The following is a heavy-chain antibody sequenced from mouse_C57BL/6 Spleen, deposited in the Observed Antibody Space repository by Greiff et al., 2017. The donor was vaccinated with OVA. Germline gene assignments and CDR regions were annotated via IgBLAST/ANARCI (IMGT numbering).Heavy chain of an antibody. J-gene: IGHJ4*01. CDR2: IDPSDSYT. V-gene: IGHV1-50*01. Sequence: QVQLQQPGAELVKPGASVKLSCKASGYTFTSYWMQWVKQRPGQGLEWIGEIDPSDSYTNYNQKFKGKAALTVDTASSTAYMQLSSLTSEDSAVYYCARHGSSYVEAMDYWGQGTSVTVSS. CDR3: ARHGSSYVEAMDY. D-gene: IGHD1-1*01. CDR1: GYTFTSYW.